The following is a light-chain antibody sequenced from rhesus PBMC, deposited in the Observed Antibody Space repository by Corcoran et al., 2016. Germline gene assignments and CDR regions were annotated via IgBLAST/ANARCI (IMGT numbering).Light chain of an antibody. V-gene: IGKV1-22*01. Sequence: IQMTQSPSSLSASVGDTVTITCRASQSISSWLAWYQQKQGKAPKLLIYKASSLQRGVPSRFSGSGSGTDFTLTISSLQSEDFATYYCQQYSSSPFTFGPGTKLDIK. CDR2: KAS. J-gene: IGKJ3*01. CDR3: QQYSSSPFT. CDR1: QSISSW.